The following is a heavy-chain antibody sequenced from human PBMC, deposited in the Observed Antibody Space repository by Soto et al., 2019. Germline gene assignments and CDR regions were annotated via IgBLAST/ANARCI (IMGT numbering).Heavy chain of an antibody. Sequence: QVQLVPSGAEVKKPGASVKVSCKASGYTFTSYGISWVRQAPGQGLEWMGWISGYNGNTNDAQMLQVRVNMTTGTSTRTADLELRSLRSDDTAVYYCARDLPYYYGSGRIAYWGQGPLVTVSS. CDR2: ISGYNGNT. V-gene: IGHV1-18*01. J-gene: IGHJ4*02. CDR3: ARDLPYYYGSGRIAY. D-gene: IGHD3-10*01. CDR1: GYTFTSYG.